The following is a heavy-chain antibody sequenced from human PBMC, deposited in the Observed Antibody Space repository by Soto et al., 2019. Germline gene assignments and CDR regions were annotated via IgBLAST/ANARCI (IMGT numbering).Heavy chain of an antibody. CDR1: GFTFSSYG. J-gene: IGHJ4*02. CDR2: IWYDGNNK. CDR3: ARDKAPGGSSFPFAY. D-gene: IGHD1-26*01. Sequence: QVQVVESGGGVVQPGRSLRLSCAASGFTFSSYGMHWVRQAPGKGLEWVSVIWYDGNNKYYADSVKGRFTISRDNSKNTLYMQMNSLRVEDTAVYYCARDKAPGGSSFPFAYWGQGTLVTVSS. V-gene: IGHV3-33*01.